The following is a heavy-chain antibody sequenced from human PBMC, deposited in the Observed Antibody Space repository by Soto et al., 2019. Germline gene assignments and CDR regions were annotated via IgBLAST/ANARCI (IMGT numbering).Heavy chain of an antibody. Sequence: SETVSLTCTVSGISVSTSDYYWGWVRQPPGKGLDWIGNIYYSGSTFYNPSLRSRATLSVDTSKNQFSLRLNSVTAADTAVYFCAGFVVPASRNSDFDYWGQGTLVTVS. D-gene: IGHD2-15*01. CDR1: GISVSTSDYY. CDR3: AGFVVPASRNSDFDY. J-gene: IGHJ4*02. CDR2: IYYSGST. V-gene: IGHV4-39*01.